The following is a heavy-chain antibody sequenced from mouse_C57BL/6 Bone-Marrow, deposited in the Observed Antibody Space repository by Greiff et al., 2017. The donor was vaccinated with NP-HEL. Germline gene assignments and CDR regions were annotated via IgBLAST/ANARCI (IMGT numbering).Heavy chain of an antibody. CDR3: ARHEDRVYYDYVPFAY. CDR1: GYTFTEYT. D-gene: IGHD2-4*01. CDR2: FYPGSGSI. Sequence: VQLQESGAELVKPGASVKLSCKASGYTFTEYTIHWVKQRSGQGLEWIGWFYPGSGSIKYNEKFKDKATLTADKSSSTVYMELSRLTSEDSAVYFCARHEDRVYYDYVPFAYWGQGTLVTVSA. V-gene: IGHV1-62-2*01. J-gene: IGHJ3*01.